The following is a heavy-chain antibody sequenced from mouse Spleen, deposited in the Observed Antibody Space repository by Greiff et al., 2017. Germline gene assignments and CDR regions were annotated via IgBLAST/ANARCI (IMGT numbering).Heavy chain of an antibody. V-gene: IGHV1-7*01. D-gene: IGHD2-14*01. CDR1: GYTFTSYW. CDR3: ARGRYDGAWFAY. J-gene: IGHJ3*01. CDR2: INPSTGYT. Sequence: VKLQESGAELAKPGASVKMSCKASGYTFTSYWMHWVKQRPGQGLEWIGYINPSTGYTEYNQKFKDKATLTADKSSSTAYMQLSSLTSEDSAVYYCARGRYDGAWFAYWGQGTLVTVSA.